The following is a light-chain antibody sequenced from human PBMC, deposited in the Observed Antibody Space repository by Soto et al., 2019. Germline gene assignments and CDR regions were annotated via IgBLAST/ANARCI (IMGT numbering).Light chain of an antibody. CDR3: QQSNSYWR. CDR2: KAS. J-gene: IGKJ1*01. Sequence: DFPMTRCPSTLYASVGDRFTITCRASQSISSWLAWYQQKPGKAPKLLIYKASSLESGVPSRFSGSGSGTEFTLTISSLQPDDFPTYYCQQSNSYWRFGHGTKVDIK. CDR1: QSISSW. V-gene: IGKV1-5*03.